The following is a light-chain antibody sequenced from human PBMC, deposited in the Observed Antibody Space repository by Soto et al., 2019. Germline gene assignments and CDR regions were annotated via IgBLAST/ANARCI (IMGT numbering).Light chain of an antibody. CDR2: TAS. V-gene: IGKV1-39*01. CDR3: QQLAGFPIT. Sequence: DIQMTQSPSSLSASVGDTVTLTCRASQSISNYLNWYQQKPGKAPKLLIYTASTLQTGVPSRFSGSAFGTEFTLTISSLQPEDFATYYCQQLAGFPITFGQGTRLEIK. CDR1: QSISNY. J-gene: IGKJ5*01.